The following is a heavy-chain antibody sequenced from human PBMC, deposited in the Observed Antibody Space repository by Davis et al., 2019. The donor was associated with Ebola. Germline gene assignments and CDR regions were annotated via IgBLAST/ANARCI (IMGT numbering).Heavy chain of an antibody. J-gene: IGHJ5*02. CDR2: ISYDGNRK. CDR3: ARDPTNYGSEDYFARNHFDL. Sequence: GESLKISCVGSEFTFTTYAMHWVRQAPGTGLEWVSLISYDGNRKFYTDSVKGRFTISSDNSKNTLYLQMDGLRPEDTAVYYCARDPTNYGSEDYFARNHFDLWGQGTLVTVSS. D-gene: IGHD3-10*01. CDR1: EFTFTTYA. V-gene: IGHV3-30-3*01.